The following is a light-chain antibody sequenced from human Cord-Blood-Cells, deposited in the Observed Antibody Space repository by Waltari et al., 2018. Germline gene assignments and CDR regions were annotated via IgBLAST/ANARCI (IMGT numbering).Light chain of an antibody. V-gene: IGLV2-23*01. CDR2: EGS. J-gene: IGLJ3*02. Sequence: QSALTQPASVSGSPGQSITISCTGTSSDVGSYNLVSWYQQPPGKAPKLMIYEGSKRPSGVSNRFSGSKSGNTASLTISGLQAEDEADYYCCSYAGPWVFGGGTKLTVL. CDR1: SSDVGSYNL. CDR3: CSYAGPWV.